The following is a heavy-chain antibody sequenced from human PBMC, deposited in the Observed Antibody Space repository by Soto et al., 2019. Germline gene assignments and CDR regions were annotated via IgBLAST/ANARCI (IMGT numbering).Heavy chain of an antibody. CDR3: TRDDSGLGIDY. CDR2: IPSDGRDV. Sequence: PGGSLRLSCYASGFNFSDFWMHWVRQPPGKGPEWVSNIPSDGRDVSYADSVRGRFTISRDDARNTLYLQMSDLRVEDTAIYYCTRDDSGLGIDYWGQGTQVTVSS. V-gene: IGHV3-74*01. D-gene: IGHD1-26*01. CDR1: GFNFSDFW. J-gene: IGHJ4*02.